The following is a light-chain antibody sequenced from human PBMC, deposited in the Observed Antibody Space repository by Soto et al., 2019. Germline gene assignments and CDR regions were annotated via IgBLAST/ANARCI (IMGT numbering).Light chain of an antibody. CDR2: DAS. CDR3: QQRSNWPKIT. CDR1: RSISSY. V-gene: IGKV3-11*01. J-gene: IGKJ4*01. Sequence: EVVLTQSPDTLSLPPGERATLSCRASRSISSYLAWYQQKPGQAPRLLIYDASSRATGIPARFSGSGSGTDFTLTISSLEPEDFAVYYCQQRSNWPKITFGGGTKVDIK.